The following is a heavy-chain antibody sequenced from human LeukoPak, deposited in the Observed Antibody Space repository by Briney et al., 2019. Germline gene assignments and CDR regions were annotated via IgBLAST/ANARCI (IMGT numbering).Heavy chain of an antibody. CDR3: AGGPSYYYDSRWFDP. Sequence: GGSLRLSCAASGLTFSNYAMRWVRQAPGKGLDWVSAISGTGGTTYYADSVKGRFTISRDNSKDTLYLQMNSLSAEDTAVYYCAGGPSYYYDSRWFDPWGQGTLVTVSS. CDR1: GLTFSNYA. D-gene: IGHD3-22*01. J-gene: IGHJ5*02. V-gene: IGHV3-23*01. CDR2: ISGTGGTT.